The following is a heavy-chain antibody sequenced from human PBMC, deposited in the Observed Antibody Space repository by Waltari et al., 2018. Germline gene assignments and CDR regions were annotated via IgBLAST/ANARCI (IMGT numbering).Heavy chain of an antibody. CDR2: FDPEDGET. Sequence: QVQLVQSGAEVKKPGASVKVSCKVSGYTLTELSMHWVRQAPGKGLEWMGGFDPEDGETIYAQKCHGRVTMTEDTSTDTAYMELSSLRSEDTAVYYCATVAREWELPGAFDIWGQGTMVTVSS. CDR1: GYTLTELS. CDR3: ATVAREWELPGAFDI. J-gene: IGHJ3*02. V-gene: IGHV1-24*01. D-gene: IGHD1-26*01.